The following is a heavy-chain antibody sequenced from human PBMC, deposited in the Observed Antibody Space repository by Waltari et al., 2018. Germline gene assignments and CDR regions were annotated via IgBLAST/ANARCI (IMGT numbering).Heavy chain of an antibody. CDR2: INHSGST. Sequence: QVQLQQWGAGLLKPSETLSLTCAVYGGSFSGYYWSWIRQPPGKGLEWIGEINHSGSTNYNPSLKSRVTISVDTSKNQFSLKLSSVTAADTAVYYCARRAVRSRRFEAGNFDYWGQGTLVTVSS. D-gene: IGHD3-22*01. CDR3: ARRAVRSRRFEAGNFDY. V-gene: IGHV4-34*01. J-gene: IGHJ4*02. CDR1: GGSFSGYY.